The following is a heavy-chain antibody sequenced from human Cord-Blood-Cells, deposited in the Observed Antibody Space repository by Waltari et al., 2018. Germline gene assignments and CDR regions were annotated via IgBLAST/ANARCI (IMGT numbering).Heavy chain of an antibody. Sequence: QVQLQQWGAGLLKPSETLSLTCAVYGGSFSGYYWSWIRQPPGKGLEWIGEINHSRSTNYNPSLKSRVTISVDTSKNQFSLKLSSVTAADTAVYYCARGNYYGSGSYYYWGQGTLVTVSS. V-gene: IGHV4-34*01. D-gene: IGHD3-10*01. CDR2: INHSRST. J-gene: IGHJ4*02. CDR3: ARGNYYGSGSYYY. CDR1: GGSFSGYY.